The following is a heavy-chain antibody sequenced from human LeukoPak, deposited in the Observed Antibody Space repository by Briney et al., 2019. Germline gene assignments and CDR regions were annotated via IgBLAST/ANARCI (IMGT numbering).Heavy chain of an antibody. J-gene: IGHJ4*02. CDR3: AKFFAPSGGASGWTWAIDY. V-gene: IGHV3-11*01. D-gene: IGHD6-25*01. Sequence: GGSLRLSCAASGFTFSDYYMSWIRQAPGKGLEWVSYSSSSGRTIYYADSAKGRFTIFRDNSENTLYLQTNSLRAEDTAIYYCAKFFAPSGGASGWTWAIDYWGQGTLVTVSS. CDR2: SSSSGRTI. CDR1: GFTFSDYY.